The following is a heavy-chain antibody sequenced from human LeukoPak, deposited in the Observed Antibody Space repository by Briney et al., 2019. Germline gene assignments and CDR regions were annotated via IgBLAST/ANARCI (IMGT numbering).Heavy chain of an antibody. CDR1: GGSISSYY. Sequence: SETLSLTCTVSGGSISSYYWSWIRQPPGKGLEWIGYIYYNGSTNYNPSLKSRVTISVDTSKNQFSLKLSSVTAADTAVYYCAREGYSSGWFDAFDIWGQGTMVTVSS. CDR3: AREGYSSGWFDAFDI. CDR2: IYYNGST. J-gene: IGHJ3*02. D-gene: IGHD6-19*01. V-gene: IGHV4-59*01.